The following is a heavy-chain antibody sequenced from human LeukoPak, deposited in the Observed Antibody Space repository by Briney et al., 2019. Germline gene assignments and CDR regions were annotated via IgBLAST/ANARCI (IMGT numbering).Heavy chain of an antibody. CDR2: ISHSGST. Sequence: MPSETLSLTCAVYGVSFSGYYWSWIRQPPGKGLEWIGEISHSGSTNYNPSLKSRVTISVDTSKNQFSLKLSSVTAADTAVYYCARDEMATIGRALDYWGQGTLVTVSS. CDR1: GVSFSGYY. CDR3: ARDEMATIGRALDY. V-gene: IGHV4-34*01. D-gene: IGHD5-24*01. J-gene: IGHJ4*02.